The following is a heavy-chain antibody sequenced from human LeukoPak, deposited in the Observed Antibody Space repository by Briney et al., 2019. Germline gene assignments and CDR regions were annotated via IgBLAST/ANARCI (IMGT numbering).Heavy chain of an antibody. CDR2: IRSKAYGGTK. CDR3: TRGTTYYDILTGYSPEGVIDY. Sequence: GGSLRLSCTASGFTIGDYAMSWVRQAPGKGLEWVGFIRSKAYGGTKEYAASVKGRFTISRDDSKSIAYLQMNSLKTEDTAVYYCTRGTTYYDILTGYSPEGVIDYWGQGTLVTVSS. CDR1: GFTIGDYA. D-gene: IGHD3-9*01. J-gene: IGHJ4*02. V-gene: IGHV3-49*04.